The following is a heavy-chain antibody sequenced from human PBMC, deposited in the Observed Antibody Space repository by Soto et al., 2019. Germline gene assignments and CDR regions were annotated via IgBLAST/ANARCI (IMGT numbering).Heavy chain of an antibody. CDR3: ESLLRGYSVHFDY. V-gene: IGHV4-39*01. CDR1: GGSISSSSYY. J-gene: IGHJ4*02. D-gene: IGHD5-18*01. Sequence: SGTPALTCTVSGGSISSSSYYWGWIRQPPGKGLEWIGSIYYSGSTHYNPSLKSRVTISVDTSKNQFSLKLSSVTAADTAVYYCESLLRGYSVHFDYWGQGTLVTVS. CDR2: IYYSGST.